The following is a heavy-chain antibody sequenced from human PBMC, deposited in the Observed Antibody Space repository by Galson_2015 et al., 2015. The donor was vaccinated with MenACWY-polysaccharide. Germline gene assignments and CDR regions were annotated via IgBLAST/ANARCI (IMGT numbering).Heavy chain of an antibody. CDR3: AKVAVLNTMVRGFDY. V-gene: IGHV3-30*18. CDR2: MEHDGSSK. CDR1: GFTFSSYG. Sequence: SLRLSCAASGFTFSSYGMHWVRQAPGKGLEWVAVMEHDGSSKYYADSVKGRFTISRDNSKNTLYLKMGSLRGEDTAVYYCAKVAVLNTMVRGFDYWGQGILVTVSS. D-gene: IGHD3-10*01. J-gene: IGHJ4*02.